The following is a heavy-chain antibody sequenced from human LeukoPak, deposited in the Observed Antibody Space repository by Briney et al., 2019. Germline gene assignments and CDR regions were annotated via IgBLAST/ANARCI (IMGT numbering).Heavy chain of an antibody. CDR1: GFTFSSYS. J-gene: IGHJ4*02. D-gene: IGHD6-13*01. CDR3: ARGVAAADIRFDY. CDR2: ISSSSSYI. V-gene: IGHV3-21*01. Sequence: GGSLRLSCAASGFTFSSYSMNWVRQAPGTGLEWVSSISSSSSYIYYADSVKGRFTISRDNAKNSLYLQMNSLRAEDTAVYYCARGVAAADIRFDYWGQGTLVTVSS.